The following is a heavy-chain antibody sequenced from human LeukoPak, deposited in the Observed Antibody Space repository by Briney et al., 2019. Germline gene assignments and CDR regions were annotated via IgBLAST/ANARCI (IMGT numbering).Heavy chain of an antibody. CDR2: ISGSGGST. V-gene: IGHV3-23*01. J-gene: IGHJ4*02. CDR3: AKDERNIVVVVADSQYFDY. D-gene: IGHD2-15*01. CDR1: GFTFDDYA. Sequence: GGSLRLSCATSGFTFDDYAMHWVRQAPGKGLEWVSAISGSGGSTYYADSVKGRFTISRDNSKNTLYLQMNSLRAEDTAVYYCAKDERNIVVVVADSQYFDYWGQGTLVTVSS.